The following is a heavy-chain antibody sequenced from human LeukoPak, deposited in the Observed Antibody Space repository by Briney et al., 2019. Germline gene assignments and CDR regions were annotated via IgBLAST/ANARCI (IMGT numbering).Heavy chain of an antibody. CDR1: GGTFSSYA. CDR2: IIPIFGTA. D-gene: IGHD3-10*01. V-gene: IGHV1-69*13. Sequence: GASVKVSCKASGGTFSSYAISWVRQAPGQGLEWMGGIIPIFGTANYAQKFQGRVTITADESTSTAYMELSSLRSEDTAVYYCARAWGVRGSRYYYYGVDVWGQGTTVTVSS. J-gene: IGHJ6*02. CDR3: ARAWGVRGSRYYYYGVDV.